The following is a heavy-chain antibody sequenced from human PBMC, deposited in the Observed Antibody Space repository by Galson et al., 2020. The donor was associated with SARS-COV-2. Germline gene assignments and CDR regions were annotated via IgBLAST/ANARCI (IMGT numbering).Heavy chain of an antibody. CDR3: ARVGDCSGGICYGAEYFQH. CDR1: GFTFRDYF. CDR2: ISSSGSYI. D-gene: IGHD2-15*01. V-gene: IGHV3-11*04. Sequence: KLGESLKISCAASGFTFRDYFMSWVRQAPGKGLEWVAYISSSGSYINYADSVKGRFTISRDNAKNSLNLQMDSLRVEDTAVYYCARVGDCSGGICYGAEYFQHWGQGTLVTVAS. J-gene: IGHJ1*01.